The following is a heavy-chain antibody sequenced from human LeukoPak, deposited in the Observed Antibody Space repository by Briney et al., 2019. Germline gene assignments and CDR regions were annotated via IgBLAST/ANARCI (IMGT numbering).Heavy chain of an antibody. CDR3: ARFSPRAMGNYLDF. D-gene: IGHD7-27*01. V-gene: IGHV4-4*07. CDR1: GGSITTFF. CDR2: IYTSGTT. J-gene: IGHJ4*02. Sequence: PSETLSLTCTVSGGSITTFFWSWIRQPAGKGLEWIGRIYTSGTTNYNPSLKSRVTMSVDTSKNQFSLNLTSVTVADTAVYYCARFSPRAMGNYLDFWGQGTLVTVSS.